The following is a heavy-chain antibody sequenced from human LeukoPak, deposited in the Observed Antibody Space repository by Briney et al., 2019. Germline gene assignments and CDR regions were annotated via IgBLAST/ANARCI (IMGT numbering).Heavy chain of an antibody. CDR3: ARDLNCGGDCYRRAEGY. CDR2: INPNSGGT. J-gene: IGHJ4*02. D-gene: IGHD2-21*02. CDR1: GYTFTGYY. Sequence: GASVKVSCKASGYTFTGYYMHWVRQAPGQGLEWMGWINPNSGGTNYAQKFQGRVTMTRDTSISTAYMELSRLRSDDTAVYYCARDLNCGGDCYRRAEGYWGQGTLVTVSS. V-gene: IGHV1-2*02.